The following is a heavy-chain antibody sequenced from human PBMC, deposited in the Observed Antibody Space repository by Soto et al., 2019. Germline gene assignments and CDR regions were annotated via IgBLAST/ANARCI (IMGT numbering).Heavy chain of an antibody. D-gene: IGHD6-6*01. CDR1: AFTISSNY. CDR2: IYSGDNT. V-gene: IGHV3-66*01. J-gene: IGHJ6*03. Sequence: EVQLVESGGGLVQPGGSLRLSCAASAFTISSNYMSWVRQAPGKGLEWVSVIYSGDNTYYADSVKGRFTISRDNSKNTVFLQMNSLRAEDTAVYYCARAPLAARENYYMDVWGKGTTVTVSS. CDR3: ARAPLAARENYYMDV.